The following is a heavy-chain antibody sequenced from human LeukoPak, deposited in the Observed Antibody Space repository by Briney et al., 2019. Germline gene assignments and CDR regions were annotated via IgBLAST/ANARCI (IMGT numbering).Heavy chain of an antibody. V-gene: IGHV3-9*01. CDR1: EFTFDDFA. J-gene: IGHJ4*02. CDR3: AKSRAAVSPPDY. Sequence: GGSLRLSCTVSEFTFDDFAMHWVRQAPGKGLEWVSGIYWDSSSVDYADSVKGRFTISRDNAKNSLYLQMNSLRAEDTALYYCAKSRAAVSPPDYWGQGTLVTVSS. CDR2: IYWDSSSV. D-gene: IGHD2-15*01.